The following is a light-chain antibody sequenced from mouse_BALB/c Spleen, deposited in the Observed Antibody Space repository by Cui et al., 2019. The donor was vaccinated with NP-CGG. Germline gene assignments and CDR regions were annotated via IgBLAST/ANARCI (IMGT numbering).Light chain of an antibody. CDR2: GTN. V-gene: IGLV1*01. Sequence: QPFLPQESPLTTSPGETVTLTCRSSTGAVTTSNYANWVQEKPDHLFTGLIGGTNNRAPGVPARFSGSLIGDKAALTITGAQTEDEAIYFCALWYSNHWVFGGGTKLTVL. J-gene: IGLJ1*01. CDR1: TGAVTTSNY. CDR3: ALWYSNHWV.